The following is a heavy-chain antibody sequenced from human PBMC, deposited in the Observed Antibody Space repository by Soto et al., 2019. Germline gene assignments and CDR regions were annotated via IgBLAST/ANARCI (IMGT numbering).Heavy chain of an antibody. J-gene: IGHJ4*02. CDR1: GYTLTELS. CDR2: FDPEDGET. V-gene: IGHV1-24*01. D-gene: IGHD3-3*01. Sequence: GASVKVSCQVSGYTLTELSMHWVRQAPGKGREGMGGFDPEDGETTYAQKFQGRVTMTEDTSTDTAYMELSSLRSEDTAVYYCATGGKLTIFGVVSSCVYWGQGTLVTVSS. CDR3: ATGGKLTIFGVVSSCVY.